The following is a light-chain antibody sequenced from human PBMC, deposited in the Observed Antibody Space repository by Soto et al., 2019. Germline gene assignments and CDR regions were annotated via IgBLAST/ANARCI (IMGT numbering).Light chain of an antibody. CDR1: YSNIGIND. CDR2: DTS. V-gene: IGLV1-44*01. Sequence: QSVLTQPPSASGTPGQRVTVSCSGTYSNIGINDVHWYRQLSGTAPQILIYDTSQRATGVPDRFSGSRSGTSASLVISGLQTEDEADYHCVAWDDSLNGPAFGGGTK. CDR3: VAWDDSLNGPA. J-gene: IGLJ2*01.